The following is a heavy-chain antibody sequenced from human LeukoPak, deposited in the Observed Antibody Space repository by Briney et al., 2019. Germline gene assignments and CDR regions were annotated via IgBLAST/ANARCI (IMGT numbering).Heavy chain of an antibody. V-gene: IGHV1-69*13. Sequence: SVKVSCKASGGTFSRYAISWVRQAPGQGLEWMGGYISMFGTANYAQNFQNRVTITADESTSTFSMEVSSLRPEDTAVYFCAGASSKWELSFWGQGTLVTVSS. CDR1: GGTFSRYA. CDR2: YISMFGTA. D-gene: IGHD1-26*01. CDR3: AGASSKWELSF. J-gene: IGHJ4*02.